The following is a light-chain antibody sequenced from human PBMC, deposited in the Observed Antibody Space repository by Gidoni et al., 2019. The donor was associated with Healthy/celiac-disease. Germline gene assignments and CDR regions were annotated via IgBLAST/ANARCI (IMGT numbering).Light chain of an antibody. CDR2: AAS. V-gene: IGKV1-39*01. J-gene: IGKJ2*01. CDR1: QSISSY. Sequence: DIQMTQSPSSLSASVGDRVTITCRASQSISSYLNWYQQKPGKAPKLLIYAASSLQSGVPSRFSGSGSGTDFNLTISSLQPEDFATYYCQQSYSTHHTFGQGTKLEIK. CDR3: QQSYSTHHT.